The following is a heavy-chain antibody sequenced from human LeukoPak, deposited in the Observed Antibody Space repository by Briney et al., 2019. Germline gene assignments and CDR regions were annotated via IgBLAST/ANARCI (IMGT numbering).Heavy chain of an antibody. J-gene: IGHJ4*02. CDR1: GSTFSNAW. D-gene: IGHD6-6*01. CDR3: TTDQPNAELGY. Sequence: GGSLRLSCAASGSTFSNAWMSWVRQAPGKGLEWVGRIKSKTDGGTTDYAAPVKGRFTISRDDSKNTLYLQMNSLKTEDTAVYYCTTDQPNAELGYWGQGTLVTVSS. V-gene: IGHV3-15*01. CDR2: IKSKTDGGTT.